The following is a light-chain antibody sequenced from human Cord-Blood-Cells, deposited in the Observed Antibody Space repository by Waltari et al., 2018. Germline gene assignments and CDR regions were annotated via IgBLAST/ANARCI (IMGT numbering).Light chain of an antibody. J-gene: IGLJ1*01. Sequence: QSALTHAASVSASPAQSITISCTGTSRAVGGYNYGSWYQHHPGKAPKLMIYDVSNRPSGVSNRFSGSKSGNTASLTISGLQAEDEADYYCSSYTSSSLYVFGTGTKVTVL. CDR3: SSYTSSSLYV. V-gene: IGLV2-14*03. CDR1: SRAVGGYNY. CDR2: DVS.